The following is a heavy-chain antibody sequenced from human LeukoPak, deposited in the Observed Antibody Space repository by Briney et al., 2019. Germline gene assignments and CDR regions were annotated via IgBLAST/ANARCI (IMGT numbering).Heavy chain of an antibody. CDR1: GGSISSYY. J-gene: IGHJ3*02. CDR3: ARVRAGDFWSGPPDAFDI. CDR2: IYYSGST. Sequence: SETLSLTCTVSGGSISSYYWGWIRQPPGKGLEWIGYIYYSGSTNYNPSLKSRVTISVDTSKNQFSLKLSSVTAADTAVYYCARVRAGDFWSGPPDAFDIWGQGTMVTVSS. D-gene: IGHD3-3*01. V-gene: IGHV4-59*01.